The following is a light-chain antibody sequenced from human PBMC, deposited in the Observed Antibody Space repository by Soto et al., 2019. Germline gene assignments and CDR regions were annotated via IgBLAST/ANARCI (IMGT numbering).Light chain of an antibody. CDR3: QHYNNWPPIT. V-gene: IGKV3-15*01. CDR1: QSVNSN. CDR2: GAS. J-gene: IGKJ5*01. Sequence: ETVMTQSPATLSVSPGERATLSCWASQSVNSNLAWYQQKLGQAPRVLIYGASTRATGIPARFSGSGSETEFILTISSLQSEDSATYYCQHYNNWPPITFGQGTRLEI.